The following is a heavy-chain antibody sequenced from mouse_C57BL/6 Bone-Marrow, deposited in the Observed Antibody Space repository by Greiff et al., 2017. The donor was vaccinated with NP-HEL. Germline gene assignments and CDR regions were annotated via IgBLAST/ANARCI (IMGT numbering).Heavy chain of an antibody. Sequence: VQLQQPGTELVKPGASVKLSCKASGYTFTSYWMHWVKQRPGQGLEWIGNINPSNGGTNYNEKFKSKATLTVDKSSSTAYMQLSSLTSEDSAVYYCAGGGNYFYWYFDVWGTGTTVTVSS. J-gene: IGHJ1*03. CDR1: GYTFTSYW. V-gene: IGHV1-53*01. D-gene: IGHD2-1*01. CDR3: AGGGNYFYWYFDV. CDR2: INPSNGGT.